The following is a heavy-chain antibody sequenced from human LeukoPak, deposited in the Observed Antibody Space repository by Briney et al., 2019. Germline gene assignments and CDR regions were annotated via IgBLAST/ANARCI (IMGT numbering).Heavy chain of an antibody. J-gene: IGHJ4*02. D-gene: IGHD3-10*01. CDR2: ISYDGSNT. CDR1: GFTFSNYG. V-gene: IGHV3-30*18. Sequence: GGSLRLSCAASGFTFSNYGMHWVRQAPGRGLDWVAFISYDGSNTYYADSVKGRFTISRDNSKNTLYLQMNSLRTEDTAVYYCVKGYGSGSYSTDYWGQGTLITVSS. CDR3: VKGYGSGSYSTDY.